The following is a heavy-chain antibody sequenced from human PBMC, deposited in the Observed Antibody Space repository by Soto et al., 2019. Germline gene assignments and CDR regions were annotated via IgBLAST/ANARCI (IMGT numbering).Heavy chain of an antibody. D-gene: IGHD6-19*01. V-gene: IGHV4-61*08. CDR3: ARDVSAPPNCFGP. CDR2: VYSSGTT. CDR1: GGSIDSGDYY. Sequence: PSETLSLTCTVSGGSIDSGDYYWSWIRQPPGKGLEWIGYVYSSGTTNYNPFLKSRVTLSLDKSKNQFSLKMNSVTAADTAVYYCARDVSAPPNCFGPWGQGTLVTVSS. J-gene: IGHJ5*02.